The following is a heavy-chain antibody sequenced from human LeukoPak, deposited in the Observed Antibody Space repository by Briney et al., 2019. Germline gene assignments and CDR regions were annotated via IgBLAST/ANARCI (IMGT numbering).Heavy chain of an antibody. CDR1: GFTFSPYS. Sequence: GGSLRLSCVASGFTFSPYSMSWVRQAPGKGLEWLSYISSSSSTIYYADSVKGRFTISRDNAKNSLYLQMNSLRDEDTAVYYCARDPSTGYCDYRYWGQGTLVTVSS. J-gene: IGHJ4*02. CDR3: ARDPSTGYCDYRY. D-gene: IGHD4-17*01. V-gene: IGHV3-48*02. CDR2: ISSSSSTI.